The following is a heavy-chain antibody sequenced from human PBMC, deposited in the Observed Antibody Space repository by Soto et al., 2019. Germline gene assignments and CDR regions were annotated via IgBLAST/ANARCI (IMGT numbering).Heavy chain of an antibody. J-gene: IGHJ5*02. D-gene: IGHD2-2*01. CDR1: GYTFTSYG. CDR2: ISAYNGNT. V-gene: IGHV1-18*04. Sequence: ASVKVSCKASGYTFTSYGISWVRQAPGQGLEWMRWISAYNGNTNYAQKLQGRVTMTTDTSTSTAYMELRSLRSDDTAVYYCARDGGYCSSTSCYLNWFDPWGQGTLVTSPQ. CDR3: ARDGGYCSSTSCYLNWFDP.